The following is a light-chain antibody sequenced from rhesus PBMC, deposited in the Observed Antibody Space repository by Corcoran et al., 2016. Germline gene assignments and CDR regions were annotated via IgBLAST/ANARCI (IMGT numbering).Light chain of an antibody. V-gene: IGKV1-74*01. CDR1: EDVNKY. J-gene: IGKJ4*01. CDR2: KAS. CDR3: QHNYGSPIS. Sequence: DIQMTQSPSSLSASVGDRVTITCRPSEDVNKYLNWYQQQPGKPPKLLINKASTWQSGDPSRFLGSGAGTEYTFTITSLQSEDVATDYCQHNYGSPISFGGGTKVEI.